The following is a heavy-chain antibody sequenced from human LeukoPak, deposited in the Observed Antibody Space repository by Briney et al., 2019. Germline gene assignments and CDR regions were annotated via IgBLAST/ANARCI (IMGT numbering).Heavy chain of an antibody. D-gene: IGHD3-3*01. CDR3: ARGRFWSGYLYAFDI. CDR2: INHSGST. V-gene: IGHV4-34*01. Sequence: SETLSLTCAVYGGSFSGYYWSWIRQPPGKGLEWIGEINHSGSTNYNPSLKSRATISVDTSKNQFSLKLSSVTAADTAVYYCARGRFWSGYLYAFDIWGQGTMVTVSS. CDR1: GGSFSGYY. J-gene: IGHJ3*02.